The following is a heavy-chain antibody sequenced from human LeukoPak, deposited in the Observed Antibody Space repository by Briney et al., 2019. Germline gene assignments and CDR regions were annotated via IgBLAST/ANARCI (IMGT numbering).Heavy chain of an antibody. V-gene: IGHV4-61*02. CDR1: GGSISSGSYY. J-gene: IGHJ5*02. Sequence: PSQTLSLTCTVSGGSISSGSYYWSWIRQPAGKGLEWIGRIYTSGSTNYNPSLKSRVTISVDTSKNQFSLKLSSVTAADTAVYYCARKVVPAASGWFGPWGQGTLVTVSS. CDR2: IYTSGST. CDR3: ARKVVPAASGWFGP. D-gene: IGHD2-2*01.